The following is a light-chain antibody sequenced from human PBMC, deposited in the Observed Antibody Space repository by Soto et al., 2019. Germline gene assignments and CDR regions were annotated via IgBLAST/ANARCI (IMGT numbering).Light chain of an antibody. CDR3: QQYGNSPIT. CDR1: ERIYSAY. CDR2: GTS. Sequence: VSRQSPVTMSLSRGERATLSCRASERIYSAYLGWYQQKPGQAPRLLIYGTSSRATGIPDRFSGSGSGTDFTLTISRLEPEDFAVYYCQQYGNSPITFGLGTRLEI. V-gene: IGKV3-20*01. J-gene: IGKJ5*01.